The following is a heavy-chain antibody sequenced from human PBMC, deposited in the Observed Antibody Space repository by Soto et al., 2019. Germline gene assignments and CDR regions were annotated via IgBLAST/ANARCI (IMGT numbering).Heavy chain of an antibody. CDR2: INSDGSST. CDR3: ARDLLYCSRTSCYKYDYYGMDV. CDR1: GFTFSSYW. J-gene: IGHJ6*02. V-gene: IGHV3-74*01. D-gene: IGHD2-2*02. Sequence: EVQLVESGGGLVQPGGSLRLSCAASGFTFSSYWLHWVRQAPGKGLVWVSRINSDGSSTSYADSVKGRFTISRDNAKNTLYLQMNSLRAEDTAVYYCARDLLYCSRTSCYKYDYYGMDVWGQGTTGTVSS.